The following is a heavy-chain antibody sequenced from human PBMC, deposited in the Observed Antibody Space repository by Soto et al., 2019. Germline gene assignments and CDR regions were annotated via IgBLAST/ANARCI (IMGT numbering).Heavy chain of an antibody. V-gene: IGHV3-23*01. CDR2: ISGSRGSTT. Sequence: LRLSCAASGFTFSDYGLSWVRQAPGKGLEWVSSISGSRGSTTYYAGSVKGRFTISRDNSKNTLYLQMNSLRVEDTAVYYCAQDRGCSGSTCYQAYWGPGTLVTVSS. CDR1: GFTFSDYG. CDR3: AQDRGCSGSTCYQAY. J-gene: IGHJ4*02. D-gene: IGHD2-2*01.